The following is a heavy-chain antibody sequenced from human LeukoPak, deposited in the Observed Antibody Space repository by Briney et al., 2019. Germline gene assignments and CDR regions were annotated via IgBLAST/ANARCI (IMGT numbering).Heavy chain of an antibody. D-gene: IGHD4-17*01. CDR1: GFTFSSYS. V-gene: IGHV3-48*01. Sequence: GGSLRLSCAASGFTFSSYSMNWARQAPGKGLEWVSYISSSSSTVYYADSVKGRFTISRDNAKNSLYLQMNSLRAEDTAVYYCARTYGDYVDAFDIWGQGTMVTVSS. CDR3: ARTYGDYVDAFDI. J-gene: IGHJ3*02. CDR2: ISSSSSTV.